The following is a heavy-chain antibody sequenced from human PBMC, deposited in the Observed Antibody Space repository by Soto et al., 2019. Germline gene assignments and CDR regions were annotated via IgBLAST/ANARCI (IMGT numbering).Heavy chain of an antibody. J-gene: IGHJ4*02. CDR3: ASSYSSSWHHYFDY. D-gene: IGHD6-13*01. CDR2: ISYDGSNK. Sequence: PGGSLRLSCAASGFTFSSYAMHWVRQAQGKGLEWVAVISYDGSNKYYADSVKGRFTISRDNSKNTLYLQMNSLRAEDTAVYYCASSYSSSWHHYFDYWGQGTLVTVSS. V-gene: IGHV3-30-3*01. CDR1: GFTFSSYA.